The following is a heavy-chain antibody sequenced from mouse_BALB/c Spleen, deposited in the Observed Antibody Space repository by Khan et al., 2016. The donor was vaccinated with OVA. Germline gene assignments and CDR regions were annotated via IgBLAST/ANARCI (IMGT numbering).Heavy chain of an antibody. CDR1: GYTFTNYW. J-gene: IGHJ1*01. Sequence: QVQLKESGAELVRPGTSVKISCKASGYTFTNYWLGWLKQRPGLGLEWIGDIYPYPGGAYTNYNKRFKAKATLTAATSSSTANMSLSSRTSEDSAVYFCARWATGYFDVWGAGTTVTVSS. D-gene: IGHD3-1*01. CDR2: IYPYPGGAYT. CDR3: ARWATGYFDV. V-gene: IGHV1-63*02.